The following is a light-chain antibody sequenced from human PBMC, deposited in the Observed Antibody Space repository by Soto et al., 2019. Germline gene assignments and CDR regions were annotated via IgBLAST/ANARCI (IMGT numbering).Light chain of an antibody. V-gene: IGLV2-14*01. CDR2: EVS. J-gene: IGLJ2*01. CDR3: QSYDSSLSGVV. Sequence: QSALTQPASVSGSPGQSITISCTGTSSDVGGYNSVSWYQQHPGKAPKLMIYEVSNRPSGVSNRFSGSKSGTSASLAITGLQAEDEADYYCQSYDSSLSGVVFGGGTKLTVL. CDR1: SSDVGGYNS.